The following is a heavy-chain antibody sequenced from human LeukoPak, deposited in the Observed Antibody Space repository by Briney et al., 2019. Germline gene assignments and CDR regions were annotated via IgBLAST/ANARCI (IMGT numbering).Heavy chain of an antibody. CDR3: ARLISYCSSTSCYREHFDL. D-gene: IGHD2-2*01. CDR2: IYHSGST. J-gene: IGHJ2*01. CDR1: GGSISSSNW. V-gene: IGHV4-4*02. Sequence: PSGTLSLTCAVSGGSISSSNWWSWVRQPPGKGLEWIGEIYHSGSTNYNPSLKSRVTISVDKSKNQFSLKLSSVTAADTAVHYCARLISYCSSTSCYREHFDLWGRGTLVTVSS.